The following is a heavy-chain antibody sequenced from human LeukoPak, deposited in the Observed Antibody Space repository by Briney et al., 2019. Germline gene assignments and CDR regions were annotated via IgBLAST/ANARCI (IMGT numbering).Heavy chain of an antibody. J-gene: IGHJ1*01. CDR3: AKDGDLDSSFFFQR. CDR2: IKKDGSEK. CDR1: GLTFSSYW. Sequence: GGSLRLSCAASGLTFSSYWMSWVRQVPVKGLEWVANIKKDGSEKKYVDSVKGRFTISRDNAKNSLYLQMNSLRAEDTALYYCAKDGDLDSSFFFQRWGQGTLVTVAS. D-gene: IGHD3-22*01. V-gene: IGHV3-7*03.